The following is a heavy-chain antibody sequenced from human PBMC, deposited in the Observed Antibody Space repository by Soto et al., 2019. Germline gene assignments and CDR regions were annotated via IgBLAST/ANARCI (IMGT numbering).Heavy chain of an antibody. CDR1: GGSFSGYY. V-gene: IGHV4-34*01. CDR2: INHSGST. D-gene: IGHD3-10*01. CDR3: ARVRRITMVRGVPDY. J-gene: IGHJ4*02. Sequence: QVQLQQWGAGLLKPSETLSLTCAVYGGSFSGYYWSWIRQPPGKGLEWIGEINHSGSTNYNPSLKSRVTISVDTSKNQFSLKLSPVTAADTAVYYCARVRRITMVRGVPDYWGKGTLVTVSS.